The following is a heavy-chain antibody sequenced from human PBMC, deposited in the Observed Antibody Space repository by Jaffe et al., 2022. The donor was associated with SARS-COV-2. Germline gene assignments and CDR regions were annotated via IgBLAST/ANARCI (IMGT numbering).Heavy chain of an antibody. CDR1: GFTLHNDA. Sequence: QLQLVESGGGVVQPGRSLRLSCFYSGFTLHNDAMHWVRQAPGKGLEWVAVISYDGNTKHYADSVKGRITLSRDNSKNAVYLVVPSLRVEDTAVYYCASRRGCTDGTCYGLDYWGQGTLVTVSS. D-gene: IGHD2-8*01. CDR3: ASRRGCTDGTCYGLDY. J-gene: IGHJ4*02. CDR2: ISYDGNTK. V-gene: IGHV3-30-3*01.